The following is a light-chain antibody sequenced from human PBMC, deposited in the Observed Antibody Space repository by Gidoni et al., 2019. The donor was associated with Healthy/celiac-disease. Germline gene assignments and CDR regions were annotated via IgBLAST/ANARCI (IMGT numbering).Light chain of an antibody. CDR3: QQRSNWPSALT. V-gene: IGKV3-11*01. Sequence: EIVLTQSPATLSLSPGERATLSCRASQSVSSYLAWYQQKPGQAPRLLIYDASNRATGIPARFSGSGSGTDFTLTISSLEPEDFADYYCQQRSNWPSALTFGGGTKVEIK. CDR2: DAS. CDR1: QSVSSY. J-gene: IGKJ4*01.